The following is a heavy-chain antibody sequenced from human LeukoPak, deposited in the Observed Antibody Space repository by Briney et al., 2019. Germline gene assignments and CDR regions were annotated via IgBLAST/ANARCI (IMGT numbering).Heavy chain of an antibody. CDR3: ARAAVFGDY. CDR1: GYTFASYY. CDR2: INPSGGST. D-gene: IGHD3-16*01. Sequence: ASVKVSCKASGYTFASYYMHWVRQAPGQGLEWMGIINPSGGSTSYAQMFEGRVTMTRDTSTSTVYMELSSLRPEDTAVYFCARAAVFGDYWGQGTLVTVSS. J-gene: IGHJ4*02. V-gene: IGHV1-46*01.